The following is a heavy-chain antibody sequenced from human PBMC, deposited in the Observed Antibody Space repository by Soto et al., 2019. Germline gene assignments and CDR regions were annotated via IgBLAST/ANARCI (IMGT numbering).Heavy chain of an antibody. J-gene: IGHJ6*03. CDR1: GFTFSSYA. CDR2: ISGSGGST. CDR3: AKEGYGSGSYYLFYYMDV. D-gene: IGHD3-10*01. V-gene: IGHV3-23*01. Sequence: GGSLRLSCAASGFTFSSYAMSWVRQAPGKGLEWVSAISGSGGSTYYVDSVKGRFTISRDNSKNTLYLQMNSLRAEDTAVYYCAKEGYGSGSYYLFYYMDVWGKGTTVTVSS.